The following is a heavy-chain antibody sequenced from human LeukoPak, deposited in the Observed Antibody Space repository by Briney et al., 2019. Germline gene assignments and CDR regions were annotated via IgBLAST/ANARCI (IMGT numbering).Heavy chain of an antibody. Sequence: ASVKVSCKASGYTFTGYYMHWVRQAPGQGLEWMGWINPNSGGTNYAQKFQGRVTMTRDTSISTAYMELSRLRYDDTAVYYCASGREYCSGGSCYSSDDAFDIWGQGTMVTVSS. CDR3: ASGREYCSGGSCYSSDDAFDI. D-gene: IGHD2-15*01. CDR2: INPNSGGT. V-gene: IGHV1-2*02. J-gene: IGHJ3*02. CDR1: GYTFTGYY.